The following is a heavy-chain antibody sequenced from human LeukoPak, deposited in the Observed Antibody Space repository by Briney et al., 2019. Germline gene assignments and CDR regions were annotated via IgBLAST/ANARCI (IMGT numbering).Heavy chain of an antibody. CDR1: GFTFNSYS. Sequence: GGSLRLSCVASGFTFNSYSINWVRQAPGQGLDWLSYISSDSGTIYYADSVKGRFTVSRDNAQNSLYLQMNSLRAEDTAVYYCARDISRFRYSSSWYNFDYWGQGTLVTVSS. CDR2: ISSDSGTI. J-gene: IGHJ4*02. CDR3: ARDISRFRYSSSWYNFDY. V-gene: IGHV3-48*04. D-gene: IGHD6-13*01.